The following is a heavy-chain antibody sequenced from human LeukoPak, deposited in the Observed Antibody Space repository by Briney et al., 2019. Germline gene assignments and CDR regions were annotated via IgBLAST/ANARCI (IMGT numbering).Heavy chain of an antibody. V-gene: IGHV3-74*01. CDR3: AKDHGGNSWYYFDY. CDR1: ELTFRSYW. CDR2: INLDGSTT. D-gene: IGHD4-23*01. J-gene: IGHJ4*02. Sequence: PPGGSLRLSCTASELTFRSYWMHWVRQAPGKGLVWVSRINLDGSTTSYADSVKGRFTISRDNSKNMVYLQMDSLRAEDTAVYYCAKDHGGNSWYYFDYWGQGALVTVSS.